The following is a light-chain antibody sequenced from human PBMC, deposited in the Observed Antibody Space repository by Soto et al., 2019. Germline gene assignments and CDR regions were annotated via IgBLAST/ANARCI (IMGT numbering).Light chain of an antibody. CDR3: AARDDSLNGYV. J-gene: IGLJ1*01. CDR2: SNN. Sequence: QSVLTKPPSASGTPGQRVTISCSESRSNIGSNTVNWYQQLPGTAPKLLIYSNNQRPSGVPDLFSGSKSGSSASLAISGLQSEDEADYYCAARDDSLNGYVFGTGTKLTVL. V-gene: IGLV1-44*01. CDR1: RSNIGSNT.